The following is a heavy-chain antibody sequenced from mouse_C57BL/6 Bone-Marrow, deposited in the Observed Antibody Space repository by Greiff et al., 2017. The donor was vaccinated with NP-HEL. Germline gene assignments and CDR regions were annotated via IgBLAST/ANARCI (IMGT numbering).Heavy chain of an antibody. CDR3: ARPPITTGGDYFDY. V-gene: IGHV5-6*02. D-gene: IGHD1-1*01. Sequence: DVMLVESGGDLVKPGGSLKLSCAASGFTFSSYGMSWVRQTPDKRLEWVATISSGGSYTYYPDSVKGRFTISRDNAKNTLYLQRSSLKSEDTAMYYCARPPITTGGDYFDYWGQGTTLTVSS. CDR2: ISSGGSYT. CDR1: GFTFSSYG. J-gene: IGHJ2*01.